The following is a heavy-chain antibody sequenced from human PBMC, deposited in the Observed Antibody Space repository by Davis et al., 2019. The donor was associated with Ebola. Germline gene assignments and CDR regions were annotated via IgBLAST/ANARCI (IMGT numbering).Heavy chain of an antibody. CDR3: ATSSSSYDYYYGMDV. V-gene: IGHV1-69*13. D-gene: IGHD6-6*01. CDR2: IIPMYGSA. CDR1: GYDFTSYD. J-gene: IGHJ6*02. Sequence: SVKVSCKASGYDFTSYDIHWVRQAPGQGLEWMGGIIPMYGSANYAQKLQGRVTITADESTNTAYMELSSLRSEDTAVYYCATSSSSYDYYYGMDVWGQGTTVTVSS.